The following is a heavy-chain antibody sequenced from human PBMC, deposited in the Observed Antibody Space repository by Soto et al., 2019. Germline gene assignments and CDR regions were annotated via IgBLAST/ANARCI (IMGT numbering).Heavy chain of an antibody. CDR2: IYYSGST. CDR1: GGSISSYY. D-gene: IGHD1-1*01. CDR3: ARQALGTIDY. J-gene: IGHJ4*02. Sequence: PSETLSLTCTVSGGSISSYYCSWIRQPPGKGLEWIGYIYYSGSTNYNPSLKSRVTISVDTSKNQFSLKLSSVTAADTGVYYCARQALGTIDYWGQGTLDTVSS. V-gene: IGHV4-59*08.